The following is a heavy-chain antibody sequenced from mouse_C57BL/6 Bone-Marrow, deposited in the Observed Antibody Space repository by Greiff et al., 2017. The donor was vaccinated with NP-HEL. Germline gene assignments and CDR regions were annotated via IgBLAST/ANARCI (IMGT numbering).Heavy chain of an antibody. V-gene: IGHV2-2*01. CDR2: IWSGGST. Sequence: VQLKESGPGLVQPSQSLSITCTVSGFSLTSYGVHWVRQSPGKGLEWLGVIWSGGSTDYNAAFISRLSISKDNSKSQVFFKMNSLQADDTAIYYCARHIYYGNYVYAMDYWGQGTSVTVSS. D-gene: IGHD2-1*01. CDR3: ARHIYYGNYVYAMDY. J-gene: IGHJ4*01. CDR1: GFSLTSYG.